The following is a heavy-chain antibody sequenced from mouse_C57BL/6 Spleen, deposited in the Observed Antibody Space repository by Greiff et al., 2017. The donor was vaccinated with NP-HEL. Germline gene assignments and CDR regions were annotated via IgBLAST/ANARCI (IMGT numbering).Heavy chain of an antibody. Sequence: EVQVVESGGGLVKPGGSLKLSCAASGFTFSDYGMHWVRQAPEKGLEWVAYISSGSSTIYYADTVKGRFTISRDNAKNTLFLQMTSLRSEDTAMYYCARRSNYEYWYFDVWGTGTTVTVSS. J-gene: IGHJ1*03. D-gene: IGHD2-5*01. CDR3: ARRSNYEYWYFDV. V-gene: IGHV5-17*01. CDR2: ISSGSSTI. CDR1: GFTFSDYG.